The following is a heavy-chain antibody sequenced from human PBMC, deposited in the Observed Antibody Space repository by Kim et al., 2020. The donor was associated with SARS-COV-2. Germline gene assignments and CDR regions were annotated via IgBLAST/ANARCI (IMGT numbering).Heavy chain of an antibody. V-gene: IGHV3-23*01. D-gene: IGHD5-12*01. J-gene: IGHJ4*02. CDR2: T. Sequence: TYSADSVKGRFTISRDNSKNTLYLQMNSLRAEDTAVYYCAKADRGYDWAYWGQGTLVTVSS. CDR3: AKADRGYDWAY.